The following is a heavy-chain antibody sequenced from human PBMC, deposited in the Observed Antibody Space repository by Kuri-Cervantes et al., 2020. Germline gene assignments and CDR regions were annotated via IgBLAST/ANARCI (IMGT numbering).Heavy chain of an antibody. J-gene: IGHJ6*02. CDR2: IYYSGST. Sequence: GSLRLSCTVSGGSISSSTYYWGWIRQPPGKGLEWIGSIYYSGSTYYNPSLKSRVSISVDTSKNQFSLKLSSVTAADTAVYYCARGDNYYYYGMDVWGRGTTVTVSS. V-gene: IGHV4-39*07. CDR3: ARGDNYYYYGMDV. CDR1: GGSISSSTYY. D-gene: IGHD2-15*01.